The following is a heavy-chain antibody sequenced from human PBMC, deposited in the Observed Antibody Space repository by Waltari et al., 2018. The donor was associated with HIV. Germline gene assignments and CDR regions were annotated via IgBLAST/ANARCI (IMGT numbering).Heavy chain of an antibody. V-gene: IGHV3-33*01. D-gene: IGHD1-26*01. CDR3: ARGEGGYTYGYNWLDL. J-gene: IGHJ5*02. CDR2: IWYDGSKK. Sequence: QVQVVESGGSLVQPGWSRRLSCAASGFSLSSYGMHWVRQAPGKGLEWVALIWYDGSKKYYGDSVKGRFTIFSDKSKNTVFLQMTRLRVEDTATYYCARGEGGYTYGYNWLDLWGQETVVTVSS. CDR1: GFSLSSYG.